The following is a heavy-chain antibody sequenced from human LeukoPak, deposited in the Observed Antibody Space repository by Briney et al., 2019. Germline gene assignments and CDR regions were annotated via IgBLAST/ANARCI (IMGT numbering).Heavy chain of an antibody. CDR2: ISSSSSYI. CDR3: ARDPSLQRESYPFDY. Sequence: GGSLRLSCAASGFTFSSYSMNWVRQAPGKGLEWVSSISSSSSYIYYADSVKVRFTISRDNAKNSLYLQMNRLRAEDTAVYYCARDPSLQRESYPFDYWGQGTLVTVSS. V-gene: IGHV3-21*01. J-gene: IGHJ4*02. D-gene: IGHD1-1*01. CDR1: GFTFSSYS.